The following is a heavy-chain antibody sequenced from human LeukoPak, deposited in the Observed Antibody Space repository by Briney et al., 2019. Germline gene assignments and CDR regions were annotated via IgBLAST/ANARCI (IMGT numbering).Heavy chain of an antibody. CDR2: INHSGST. Sequence: SETLSLTCAVYGGSFSGYYWSWIRQPPGKGLEWIGEINHSGSTNYNPSLKSRVTISVDTSKNQFSLKLSSVTAADTAVYYCARAGALRYYYYYMDVWGKGTTVTVS. D-gene: IGHD3-10*01. CDR3: ARAGALRYYYYYMDV. J-gene: IGHJ6*03. V-gene: IGHV4-34*01. CDR1: GGSFSGYY.